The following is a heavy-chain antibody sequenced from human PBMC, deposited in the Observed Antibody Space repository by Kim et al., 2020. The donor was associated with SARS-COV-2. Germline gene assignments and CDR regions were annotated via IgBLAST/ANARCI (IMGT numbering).Heavy chain of an antibody. Sequence: FQGRVTITADESTSTAYMELSSLRSEDTAVYYCARPGSGREYYYYGMDVWGQGTTVTVSS. D-gene: IGHD3-10*01. CDR3: ARPGSGREYYYYGMDV. V-gene: IGHV1-69*01. J-gene: IGHJ6*02.